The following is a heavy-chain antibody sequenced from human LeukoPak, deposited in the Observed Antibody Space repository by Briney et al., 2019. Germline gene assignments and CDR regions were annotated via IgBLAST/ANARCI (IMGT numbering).Heavy chain of an antibody. Sequence: GRSLRLSCAASGFTFSRNGMHWVRQAPGEGLVWVSRIDPDGITTNYADSVKGRFTTSRDNARNTLYLQMNSLTAEDTALYYCTRVQAGRSGLMDVWGRGTTVTVSS. CDR3: TRVQAGRSGLMDV. V-gene: IGHV3-74*01. D-gene: IGHD2-8*02. J-gene: IGHJ6*02. CDR1: GFTFSRNG. CDR2: IDPDGITT.